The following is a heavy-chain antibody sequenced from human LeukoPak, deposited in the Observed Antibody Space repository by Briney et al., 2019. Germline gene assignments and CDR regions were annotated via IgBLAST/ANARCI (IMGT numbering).Heavy chain of an antibody. D-gene: IGHD6-6*01. J-gene: IGHJ4*02. CDR3: GSFDVY. Sequence: GGSLRLSCAASGFTFSNSWMSWVRQAPGKRLEWVAEINLDGGGRYYVDSVRGRFTISRDNAKNSVFLQLNSLRAEDTAVYYRGSFDVYWGQGTLVTVSS. CDR2: INLDGGGR. V-gene: IGHV3-7*01. CDR1: GFTFSNSW.